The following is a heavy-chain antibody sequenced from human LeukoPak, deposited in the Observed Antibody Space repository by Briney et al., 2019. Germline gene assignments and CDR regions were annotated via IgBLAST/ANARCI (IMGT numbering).Heavy chain of an antibody. CDR2: LNPNTGAT. CDR1: GYTFTDYY. D-gene: IGHD2-2*01. CDR3: ARSAQDIIVVPSAPDY. V-gene: IGHV1-2*06. Sequence: ASVKVSCKASGYTFTDYYMHWVRQAPGQGPEWMGRLNPNTGATDYAQKFQGRVTMTRDTSMRTAYMELSRLRSDDTAVYHWARSAQDIIVVPSAPDYWGQGTLVTVSS. J-gene: IGHJ4*02.